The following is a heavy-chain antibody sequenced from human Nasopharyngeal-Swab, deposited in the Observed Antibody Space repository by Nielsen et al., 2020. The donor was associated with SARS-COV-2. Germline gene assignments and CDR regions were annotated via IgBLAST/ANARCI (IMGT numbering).Heavy chain of an antibody. J-gene: IGHJ5*02. CDR2: IYYSGST. D-gene: IGHD3-22*01. CDR1: GGSISSGDYY. CDR3: ARDHRDSSGYYYGWFDP. V-gene: IGHV4-31*03. Sequence: SETLSLTCTVSGGSISSGDYYWSWIRQLPGKGLEWIGYIYYSGSTYYNPSLKSRVTISVDTSKNQFSLKLSSVTAADTAVYYCARDHRDSSGYYYGWFDPWGQGTLVTVSS.